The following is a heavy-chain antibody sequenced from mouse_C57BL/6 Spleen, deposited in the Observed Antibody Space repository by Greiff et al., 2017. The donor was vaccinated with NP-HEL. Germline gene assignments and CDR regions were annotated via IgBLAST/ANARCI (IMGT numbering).Heavy chain of an antibody. V-gene: IGHV1-66*01. D-gene: IGHD1-1*01. Sequence: QVQLQQSGPELVKPGASVKISCKASGYSFTSYYIHWVKQRPGQGLEWIGWIYPGSGNTKYNEKFKGKATLTADTSSSTAYMQLSSLTSEDSAVYYCARSITTAVEDYWGQGTTLTVSS. J-gene: IGHJ2*01. CDR3: ARSITTAVEDY. CDR2: IYPGSGNT. CDR1: GYSFTSYY.